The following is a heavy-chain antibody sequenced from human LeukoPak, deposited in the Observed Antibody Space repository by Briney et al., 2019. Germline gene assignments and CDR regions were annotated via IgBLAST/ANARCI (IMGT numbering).Heavy chain of an antibody. D-gene: IGHD1-7*01. CDR1: GFSFSSYL. J-gene: IGHJ4*02. V-gene: IGHV3-74*01. CDR3: ARTGNLLDY. Sequence: GGSLRLSCAASGFSFSSYLMHWVRQVPGKGLVWVSRINTDGSDITYADSVKGRFTISRDNAKNTLYLQMNSLRAEDTAVYYSARTGNLLDYWGQGTLVTVSS. CDR2: INTDGSDI.